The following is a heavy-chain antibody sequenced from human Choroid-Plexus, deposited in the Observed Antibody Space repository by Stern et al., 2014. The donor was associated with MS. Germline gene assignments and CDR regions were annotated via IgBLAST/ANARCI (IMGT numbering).Heavy chain of an antibody. Sequence: VQLVESGAEVQKPGASVKVSCKTSGYIFTGYYIHWVRQAPGQGLEWMARINPNTGGTKYAQKFQGRVTMSRDTSISTAYVELSSLTSDDTAVYYCARDQRGITIFGVVTDYYYLGMDVWGQGTTVTVSS. V-gene: IGHV1-2*02. J-gene: IGHJ6*02. CDR2: INPNTGGT. D-gene: IGHD3-3*01. CDR3: ARDQRGITIFGVVTDYYYLGMDV. CDR1: GYIFTGYY.